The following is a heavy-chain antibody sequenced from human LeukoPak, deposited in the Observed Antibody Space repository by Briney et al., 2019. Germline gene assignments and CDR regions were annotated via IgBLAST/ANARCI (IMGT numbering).Heavy chain of an antibody. CDR3: ARDLKAYYYDSSGPRGY. CDR1: GYTFTSYG. D-gene: IGHD3-22*01. Sequence: ASVKVSCKASGYTFTSYGISWVRQAPGQGLEWMGWISAYNGNTNYAQKLQGRVTMTTDTSTSTAYMELRSLRSDDTAVYHCARDLKAYYYDSSGPRGYWGQGTLVTVSS. CDR2: ISAYNGNT. V-gene: IGHV1-18*01. J-gene: IGHJ4*02.